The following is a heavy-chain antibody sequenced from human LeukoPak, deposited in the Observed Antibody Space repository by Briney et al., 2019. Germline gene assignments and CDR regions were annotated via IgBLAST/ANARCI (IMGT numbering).Heavy chain of an antibody. D-gene: IGHD3-10*01. V-gene: IGHV3-21*01. Sequence: PGGSLRLSCAASGFTFSSYSMNWVRQAPGKGLEWVSSISSSSIYKYYAESVKGRFTISRDNAKNSLYLQINSLRAEDTAVYYCARDRSQGENWFDPWGQGTLVTVSS. CDR3: ARDRSQGENWFDP. CDR1: GFTFSSYS. J-gene: IGHJ5*02. CDR2: ISSSSIYK.